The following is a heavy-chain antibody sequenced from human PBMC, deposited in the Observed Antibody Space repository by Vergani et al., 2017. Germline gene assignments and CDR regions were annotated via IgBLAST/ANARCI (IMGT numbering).Heavy chain of an antibody. CDR3: VRDRGLCAGGRCYTEAWDY. J-gene: IGHJ4*02. CDR1: GFALNRHA. D-gene: IGHD2-2*02. CDR2: ISFDGTNE. V-gene: IGHV3-30-3*01. Sequence: QVQLVESGGGVVQPGTSLRLSCVVSGFALNRHAMYWVRQAPGKGLVWVVGISFDGTNEYYPDLVKGRFTISRDIAKNTLYLQVRSLRLEDTGVYHCVRDRGLCAGGRCYTEAWDYWGQGTPVTVSS.